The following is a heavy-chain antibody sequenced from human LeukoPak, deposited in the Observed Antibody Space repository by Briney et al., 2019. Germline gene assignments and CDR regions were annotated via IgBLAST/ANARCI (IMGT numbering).Heavy chain of an antibody. J-gene: IGHJ3*02. V-gene: IGHV4-59*01. CDR3: ARRRGSGTQLWRYDGFDI. CDR1: GGSISSYY. D-gene: IGHD3-10*01. Sequence: SETLSLTCTVSGGSISSYYWSWIRQPPGKGLEWIGYIYYSGSTNYNPPLKSRVTTSVDTSKNQVSLKLSSVTAADTAVYYCARRRGSGTQLWRYDGFDIWGQGTMVTVSS. CDR2: IYYSGST.